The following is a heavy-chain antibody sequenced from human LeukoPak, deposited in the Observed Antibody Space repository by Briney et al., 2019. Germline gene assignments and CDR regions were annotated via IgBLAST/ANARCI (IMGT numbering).Heavy chain of an antibody. D-gene: IGHD3-3*01. Sequence: ASVKVSCKASGYTFTGYYMHWVRQAPGQGLEWMGWINPNSGGTNYAQKFQGRVTMTRDTSISTAYMELSRLRSDGTAVYYCASLAIFGVVSICWGQGTLVTVSS. CDR1: GYTFTGYY. V-gene: IGHV1-2*02. CDR3: ASLAIFGVVSIC. J-gene: IGHJ4*02. CDR2: INPNSGGT.